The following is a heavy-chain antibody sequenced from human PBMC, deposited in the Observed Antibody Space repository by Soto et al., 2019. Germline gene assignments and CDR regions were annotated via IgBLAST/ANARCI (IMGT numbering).Heavy chain of an antibody. J-gene: IGHJ6*02. CDR2: IYYSGST. V-gene: IGHV4-61*08. Sequence: QVQLQESGPGLVKPSETLSLTCTVSGVFVSSGGYYWSWIRQPPGKGLEWIGYIYYSGSTNYNPSLKSRVTISVDTSKNQFSLKLSSVTAADTAVYYCASASDLWSGSGMDVWGQGTTVTVSS. CDR3: ASASDLWSGSGMDV. CDR1: GVFVSSGGYY. D-gene: IGHD3-3*01.